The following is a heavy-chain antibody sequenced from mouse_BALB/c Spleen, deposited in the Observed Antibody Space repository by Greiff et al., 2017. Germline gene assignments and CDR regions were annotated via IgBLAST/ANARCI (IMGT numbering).Heavy chain of an antibody. Sequence: EVKVVESGGGLVQPGGSRKLSCAASGFTFSSFGMHWVRQAPEKGLEWVAYISSGSSTIYYADTVKGRFTISRDNPKNTLFLQMTSLRSEDTAMYYCARDSTTAGDYWGQGTTLTVSS. CDR2: ISSGSSTI. CDR1: GFTFSSFG. CDR3: ARDSTTAGDY. D-gene: IGHD1-2*01. J-gene: IGHJ2*01. V-gene: IGHV5-17*02.